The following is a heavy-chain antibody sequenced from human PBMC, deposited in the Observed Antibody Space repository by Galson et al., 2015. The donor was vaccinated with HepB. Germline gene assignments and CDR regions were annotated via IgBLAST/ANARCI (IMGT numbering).Heavy chain of an antibody. V-gene: IGHV1-46*03. J-gene: IGHJ5*02. D-gene: IGHD3-3*01. CDR3: ARDLLLRSPERGWFDP. CDR2: INPSGGST. CDR1: GYTFTSYY. Sequence: SVKVSCKASGYTFTSYYMHWVRQAPGQGLEWMGIINPSGGSTSYAQKFQGRVTMTRDTSTSTVYMELSSLRSEDTAVYYCARDLLLRSPERGWFDPWGQGTLVTVSS.